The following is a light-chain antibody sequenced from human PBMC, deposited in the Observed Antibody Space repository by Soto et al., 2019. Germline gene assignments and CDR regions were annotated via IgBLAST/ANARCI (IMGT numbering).Light chain of an antibody. Sequence: DIQMTQSPSTLSASVGDRVTITCRASQTISSWLAWYQQKPGKAPKLLIYAESTLQGGVPSRFSGSGSGTEFTLTITSLQPEDFATYYCQQSYTSPGTFGQGTRLEIK. CDR3: QQSYTSPGT. CDR1: QTISSW. CDR2: AES. J-gene: IGKJ5*01. V-gene: IGKV1-5*01.